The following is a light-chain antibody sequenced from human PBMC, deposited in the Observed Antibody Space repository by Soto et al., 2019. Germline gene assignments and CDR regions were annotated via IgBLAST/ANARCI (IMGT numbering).Light chain of an antibody. CDR3: SSYTSRSTPLV. J-gene: IGLJ1*01. CDR2: EVS. V-gene: IGLV2-14*01. Sequence: VLTQPSSVSGSPGQSITISCTGTSSDVGGYIYVSWYQQHPGKAPKLMIYEVSNRPSGVSNRFSGSKSGNTASLTISGIQAEDEADYYCSSYTSRSTPLVFGPGTKVTVL. CDR1: SSDVGGYIY.